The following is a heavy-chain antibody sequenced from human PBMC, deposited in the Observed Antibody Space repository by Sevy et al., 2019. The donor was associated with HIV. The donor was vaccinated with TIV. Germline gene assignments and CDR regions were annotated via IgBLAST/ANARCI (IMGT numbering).Heavy chain of an antibody. J-gene: IGHJ5*02. CDR1: GYSFTSYW. Sequence: GESLKISCKGSGYSFTSYWIGWVRQMPGKGLEWMGIIYPGDSDTRYSPSFQGQVTISAEKSISTAYLQWSSLKASDTAMYYCARSLGLWFGELIDWFDPWGQGTLVTVSS. CDR2: IYPGDSDT. D-gene: IGHD3-10*01. CDR3: ARSLGLWFGELIDWFDP. V-gene: IGHV5-51*01.